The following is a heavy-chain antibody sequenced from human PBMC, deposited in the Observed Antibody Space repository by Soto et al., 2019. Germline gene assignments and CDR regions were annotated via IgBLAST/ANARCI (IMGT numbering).Heavy chain of an antibody. Sequence: EVQLVESGGGLVQPGGSLRLSCAASGFTFSSYSMNWVRQDPGKGLEWVSYIIISSSTIYYADSVKGRFTISRDNAKNSLYLQMNSLRAEETAVYYCARSVLDDSVVAATPYFDYWGQGTMVTVSS. J-gene: IGHJ4*02. V-gene: IGHV3-48*01. CDR1: GFTFSSYS. CDR3: ARSVLDDSVVAATPYFDY. CDR2: IIISSSTI. D-gene: IGHD2-15*01.